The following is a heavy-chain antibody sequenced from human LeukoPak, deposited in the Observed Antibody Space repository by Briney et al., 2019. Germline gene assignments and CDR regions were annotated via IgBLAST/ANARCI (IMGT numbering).Heavy chain of an antibody. CDR1: GFTFSSYA. CDR3: ARDRYFNFDY. V-gene: IGHV3-23*01. D-gene: IGHD2/OR15-2a*01. Sequence: GGSLRLSCAASGFTFSSYAMSWVRQAPGKGLEWVSAISGSGGSTYYADSVKGRFTISRDDSKNTLYLQMNSLRDEDTAVYYCARDRYFNFDYWGQGTLVTVSS. CDR2: ISGSGGST. J-gene: IGHJ4*02.